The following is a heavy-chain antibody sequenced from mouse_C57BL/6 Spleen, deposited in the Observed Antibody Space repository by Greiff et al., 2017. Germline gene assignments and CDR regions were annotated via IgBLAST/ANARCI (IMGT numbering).Heavy chain of an antibody. V-gene: IGHV5-17*01. CDR1: GFTFSDYG. CDR2: ISSGSSTI. CDR3: ARGYYYGTGYYAMDY. Sequence: EVKLVESGGGLVKPGGSLKLSCAASGFTFSDYGMHWVRQAPEKGLEWVAYISSGSSTIYYADTVKGRFTISRDNAKNTLFLQMTSLRSEDTAMYYCARGYYYGTGYYAMDYWGQGTSVTVSS. D-gene: IGHD1-1*01. J-gene: IGHJ4*01.